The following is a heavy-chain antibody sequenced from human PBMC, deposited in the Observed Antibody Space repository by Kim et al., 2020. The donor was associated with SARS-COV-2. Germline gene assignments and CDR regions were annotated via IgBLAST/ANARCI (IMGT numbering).Heavy chain of an antibody. Sequence: ASVKVSCKASGYTFTSYGISWVRQAPGQGLEWMGWISAYNGNTNYAQKLQGRVTMTTDTSTSTAYMELRSLRSYDTAVYYCARAGDIVVVPAAIRGLDPWGQGTLVTVSS. V-gene: IGHV1-18*01. J-gene: IGHJ5*02. CDR2: ISAYNGNT. CDR1: GYTFTSYG. CDR3: ARAGDIVVVPAAIRGLDP. D-gene: IGHD2-2*02.